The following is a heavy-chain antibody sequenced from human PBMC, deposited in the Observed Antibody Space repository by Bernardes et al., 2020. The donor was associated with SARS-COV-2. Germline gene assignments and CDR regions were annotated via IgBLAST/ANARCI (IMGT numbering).Heavy chain of an antibody. CDR2: ISGSGGST. V-gene: IGHV3-23*01. D-gene: IGHD1-26*01. CDR3: AKDRGTYRLFDY. CDR1: GFTFSSYA. Sequence: GWSLRLSCAASGFTFSSYAMSWVRQAPGKGLEWVSAISGSGGSTYYADSVKGRFTISRDNSKNTLYLQMNSLRAEDTAIYYCAKDRGTYRLFDYWGQGTLVTVSS. J-gene: IGHJ4*02.